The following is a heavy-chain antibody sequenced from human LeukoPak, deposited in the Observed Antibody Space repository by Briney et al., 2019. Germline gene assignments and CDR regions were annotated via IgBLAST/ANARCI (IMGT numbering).Heavy chain of an antibody. CDR2: IIPILGIA. V-gene: IGHV1-69*04. D-gene: IGHD3-22*01. Sequence: SVTVSFKASGGTFSSYAISWVRQAPGQGLEWMGRIIPILGIANYAKKFQGRVKITADKSMRTAYMELSSLRSEDTAVYYCASGGYYYDSSGLGYWGQGTLVTVSS. CDR1: GGTFSSYA. CDR3: ASGGYYYDSSGLGY. J-gene: IGHJ4*02.